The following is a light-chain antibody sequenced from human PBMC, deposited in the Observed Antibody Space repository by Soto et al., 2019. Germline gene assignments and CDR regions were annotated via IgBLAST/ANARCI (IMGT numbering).Light chain of an antibody. CDR1: QSVSIY. J-gene: IGKJ1*01. CDR3: QQYGSSAWT. V-gene: IGKV3-11*01. Sequence: EIGLTQSPATLSLSPGERATLSCRASQSVSIYLAWYQQKPGQAPRLLIYDASNRATGIPARFSGSGSGTDFTLTISRLEPEDFAVYYCQQYGSSAWTFGQGTKVDIK. CDR2: DAS.